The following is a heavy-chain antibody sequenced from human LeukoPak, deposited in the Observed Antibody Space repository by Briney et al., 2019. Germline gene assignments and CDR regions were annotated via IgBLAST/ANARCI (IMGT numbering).Heavy chain of an antibody. CDR3: ARDLVVVAATPFDY. CDR2: ISSSSSTI. Sequence: GGSLRLSCAASGFTFSSYSMNWVRQAPGKGLEWVSYISSSSSTIYYADSVKGRFTISRDNSKNTLYLQMSSLRAEDTAVYYCARDLVVVAATPFDYWGQGTLVTVSS. D-gene: IGHD2-15*01. CDR1: GFTFSSYS. V-gene: IGHV3-48*01. J-gene: IGHJ4*02.